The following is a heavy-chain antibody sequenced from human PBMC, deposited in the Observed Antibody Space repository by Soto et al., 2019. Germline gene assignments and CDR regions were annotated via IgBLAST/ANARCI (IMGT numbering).Heavy chain of an antibody. D-gene: IGHD3-9*01. CDR2: IYPGDSDT. CDR3: ERLPPNVLRYLDWHQTDFTLDY. Sequence: PCESLKISCQGSGYSSTSYWIGWVRQMAGQGLEWMWIIYPGDSDTRYSPSFKGQVNISADKSISTAYLQWSSLKASDTAMYYCERLPPNVLRYLDWHQTDFTLDYWGQGTLVTVSS. J-gene: IGHJ4*02. CDR1: GYSSTSYW. V-gene: IGHV5-51*01.